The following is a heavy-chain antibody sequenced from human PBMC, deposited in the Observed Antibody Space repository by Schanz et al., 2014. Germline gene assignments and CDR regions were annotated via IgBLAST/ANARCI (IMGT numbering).Heavy chain of an antibody. J-gene: IGHJ4*02. D-gene: IGHD5-18*01. CDR1: GFGFDDYA. Sequence: VQLVESGGGVVRPGGSLRLSCAASGFGFDDYAMSWVRQAPGKGLEWVSSISSGGRNISYADSLKGRFTISRDNAKNTFYLHMNSLRNEDTAVYFCAKDRGDGYSNGIFQYWGLGTLVTVSS. CDR3: AKDRGDGYSNGIFQY. V-gene: IGHV3-21*01. CDR2: ISSGGRNI.